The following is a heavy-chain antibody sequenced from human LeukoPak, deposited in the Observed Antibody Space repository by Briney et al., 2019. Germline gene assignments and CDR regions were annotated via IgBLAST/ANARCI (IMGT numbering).Heavy chain of an antibody. CDR1: GFTFADYA. Sequence: GGSLRLSCTASGFTFADYAMTWVRQAPGKGLEWVGFIRSKIYGGTIEYAASVKVRFTISRDDSKSIAYLQMSSLKTEDTAVYYCARDAGFAMASFDYWGQGTLVTVSS. D-gene: IGHD2-2*01. V-gene: IGHV3-49*04. CDR2: IRSKIYGGTI. J-gene: IGHJ4*02. CDR3: ARDAGFAMASFDY.